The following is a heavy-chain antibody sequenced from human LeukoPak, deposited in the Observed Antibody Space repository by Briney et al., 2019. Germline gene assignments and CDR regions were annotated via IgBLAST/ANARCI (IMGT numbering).Heavy chain of an antibody. D-gene: IGHD4-17*01. V-gene: IGHV4-4*07. Sequence: SETLSLTCTVSGGSISSYYWSWIRQPAGKGLEWIGRIYTSGSTGYNPSLKSRVTISIDTSKNQFSLKLRSVTAADTAVYYCARDLITVTKGFDIWGQGTMVSVSS. CDR1: GGSISSYY. CDR2: IYTSGST. CDR3: ARDLITVTKGFDI. J-gene: IGHJ3*02.